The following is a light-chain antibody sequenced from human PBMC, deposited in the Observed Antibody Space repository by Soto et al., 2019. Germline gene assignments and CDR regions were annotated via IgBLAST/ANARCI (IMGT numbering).Light chain of an antibody. V-gene: IGLV7-43*01. CDR2: STS. Sequence: QTVVTQEPSLTVSPGGTVTLTCASNTGAVTSGYYPNWFQQKPGQTPRVLIYSTSNRHFWTPARFSGSLLGGKAALTLSGVQPEDEADYYCLLFYAGAWVFGGVTQLTVL. J-gene: IGLJ3*02. CDR3: LLFYAGAWV. CDR1: TGAVTSGYY.